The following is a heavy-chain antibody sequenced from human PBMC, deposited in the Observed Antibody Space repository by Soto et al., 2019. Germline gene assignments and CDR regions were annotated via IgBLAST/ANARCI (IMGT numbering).Heavy chain of an antibody. J-gene: IGHJ5*02. CDR2: IYYSGST. CDR3: ARDRGYDSGVWFDP. D-gene: IGHD5-12*01. V-gene: IGHV4-59*01. CDR1: GGSISSYY. Sequence: SLTCTVSGGSISSYYWSWIRQPPGKGLEWIGYIYYSGSTNYNPSLKSRVTISVDTSKNQFSLKLSSVTAADTAVYYCARDRGYDSGVWFDPWGQGTLVTVSS.